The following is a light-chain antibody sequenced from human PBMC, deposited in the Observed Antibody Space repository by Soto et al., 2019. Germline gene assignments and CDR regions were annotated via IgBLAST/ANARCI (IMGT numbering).Light chain of an antibody. CDR3: QQYGSSSIT. Sequence: EIVLTQSPATLSLSPGERATLSCRTSQSVSSALAWYQQKPGQAPRLLIYDASNRATGIPARFSGSGSGTDFTLTISSLQPEDFAVYYCQQYGSSSITFGQGTRLEIK. J-gene: IGKJ5*01. CDR2: DAS. V-gene: IGKV3-11*01. CDR1: QSVSSA.